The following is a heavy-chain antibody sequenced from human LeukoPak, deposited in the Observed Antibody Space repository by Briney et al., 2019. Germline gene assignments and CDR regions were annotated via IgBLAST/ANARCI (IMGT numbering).Heavy chain of an antibody. D-gene: IGHD3-3*01. CDR2: IYYSGST. V-gene: IGHV4-39*07. CDR1: GGSISSSSYF. Sequence: PSETLSLTCTVSGGSISSSSYFWGWIRQPPGKGLEWIGSIYYSGSTYYNPSLKSRVTISVDTSKNQFSLKLSSVTAADTAVYYCARAAYYDFWSGYWNWFDPWGQGTLVTVSS. J-gene: IGHJ5*02. CDR3: ARAAYYDFWSGYWNWFDP.